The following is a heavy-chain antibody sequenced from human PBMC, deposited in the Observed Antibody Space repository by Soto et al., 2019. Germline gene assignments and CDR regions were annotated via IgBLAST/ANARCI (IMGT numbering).Heavy chain of an antibody. D-gene: IGHD6-6*01. CDR3: TTDWNIAARPKLYYYYGMDV. CDR1: GFTFSNAW. J-gene: IGHJ6*02. Sequence: GGSLRLSCAASGFTFSNAWMNWVRQAPGKGLEWVGRIKSKTDGGTTDYAAPVKGRFTISRDDSKNTLYLQMNSLKTEDTAVYYCTTDWNIAARPKLYYYYGMDVWGQGTTVTVSS. CDR2: IKSKTDGGTT. V-gene: IGHV3-15*07.